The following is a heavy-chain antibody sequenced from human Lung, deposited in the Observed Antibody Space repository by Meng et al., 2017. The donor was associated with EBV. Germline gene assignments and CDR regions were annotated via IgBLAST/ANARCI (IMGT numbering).Heavy chain of an antibody. J-gene: IGHJ4*02. D-gene: IGHD3-10*01. Sequence: QVRLQQSGAEVKKPGSSVKVSCRTSGGTFKSDAVSWVRQAPGQGLEWMGGLIPMSGAPHYAQKFQDRVTIIADESTSTHSMELNNLRSEDTAMYYCASESGRGFTPDYWGQGTLVTVSS. CDR1: GGTFKSDA. CDR2: LIPMSGAP. CDR3: ASESGRGFTPDY. V-gene: IGHV1-69*01.